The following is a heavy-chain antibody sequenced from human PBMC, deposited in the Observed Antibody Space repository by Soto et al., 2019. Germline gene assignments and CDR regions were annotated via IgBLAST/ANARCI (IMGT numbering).Heavy chain of an antibody. V-gene: IGHV3-23*01. Sequence: GGYLRLSCAASGFTFSSYAMSWVRRAPGKGKEWVSGISGSGRITKYADSVKGRFIISRDNFKNTLFLQMNSLRAEDTAVYYCANYVHYDIVPGIEYFHRWAQGTLVTVSS. CDR1: GFTFSSYA. CDR2: ISGSGRIT. CDR3: ANYVHYDIVPGIEYFHR. J-gene: IGHJ1*01. D-gene: IGHD3-9*01.